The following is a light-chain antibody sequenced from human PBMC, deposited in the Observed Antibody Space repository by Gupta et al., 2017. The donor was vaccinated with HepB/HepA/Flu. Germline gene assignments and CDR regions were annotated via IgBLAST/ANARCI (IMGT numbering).Light chain of an antibody. J-gene: IGKJ1*01. V-gene: IGKV3-15*01. CDR3: RQHNHWPPWT. CDR1: QSVGTT. Sequence: IVMTQSPATLSVSPGGRATLSCRASQSVGTTLAWYKQKPGQGPRLLISGTSSRDTGVPARFSGCGCGKEFTLTISSRQSEDVAVYYCRQHNHWPPWTFGQGTKVEIK. CDR2: GTS.